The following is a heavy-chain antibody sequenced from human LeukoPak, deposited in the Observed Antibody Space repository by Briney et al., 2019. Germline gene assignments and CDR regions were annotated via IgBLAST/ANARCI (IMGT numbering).Heavy chain of an antibody. V-gene: IGHV4-34*01. CDR1: GGSFSGYY. J-gene: IGHJ6*04. Sequence: SETLSLTCAVYGGSFSGYYWSWIRQPPGKGLEWIGEINHSGSTNYNPSLKSRVTISVDTSKNQFSLKLSPVTAADTAVYYCARRRIKDYYGSGSYYRGVYYYYGMDVWGKGTTVTVSS. D-gene: IGHD3-10*01. CDR3: ARRRIKDYYGSGSYYRGVYYYYGMDV. CDR2: INHSGST.